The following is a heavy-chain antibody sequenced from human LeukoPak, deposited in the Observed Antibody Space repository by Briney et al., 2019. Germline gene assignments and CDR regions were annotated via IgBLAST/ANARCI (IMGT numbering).Heavy chain of an antibody. J-gene: IGHJ4*02. Sequence: GGSLRLSCAASGLPFSSCAMSWVRQAPGKGLEWVSSISSSSRYIYYADSVKGRFTISRDNAKNSLYLQMNSLRVEDTAVYYCARGAPFLDYWGQGILVTVSS. CDR2: ISSSSRYI. D-gene: IGHD2-21*01. CDR3: ARGAPFLDY. CDR1: GLPFSSCA. V-gene: IGHV3-21*01.